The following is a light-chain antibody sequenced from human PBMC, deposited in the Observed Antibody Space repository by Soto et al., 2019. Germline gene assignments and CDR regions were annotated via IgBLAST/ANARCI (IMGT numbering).Light chain of an antibody. Sequence: IHITLSPSTLSASLVDSVTITCRASQSISSYLNWYQQKPGKAPKLLIYAASSLQSGVPSRFSGSGSGTDFTLTISSLQPEDFATYYCQQSYSTPITFGQGTRLEIK. CDR2: AAS. CDR3: QQSYSTPIT. V-gene: IGKV1-39*01. CDR1: QSISSY. J-gene: IGKJ5*01.